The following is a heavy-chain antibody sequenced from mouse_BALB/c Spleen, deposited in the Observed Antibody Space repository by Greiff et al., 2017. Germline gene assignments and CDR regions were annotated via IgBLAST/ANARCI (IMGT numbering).Heavy chain of an antibody. Sequence: VQLQQSGAELMKPGASVKISCKATGYTFSSYWIEWVKQRPGHGLEWIGEILPGSGSTNYNEKFTGKATFTADTSSNTAYMQLSSLTSEDSAVYYCASLLRYGWFAYWGQGTLVTVSA. D-gene: IGHD1-1*01. CDR3: ASLLRYGWFAY. CDR1: GYTFSSYW. CDR2: ILPGSGST. J-gene: IGHJ3*01. V-gene: IGHV1-9*01.